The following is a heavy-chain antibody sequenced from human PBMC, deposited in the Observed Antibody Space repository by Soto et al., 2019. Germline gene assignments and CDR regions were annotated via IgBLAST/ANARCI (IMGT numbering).Heavy chain of an antibody. CDR2: IYHSGST. V-gene: IGHV4-30-2*01. Sequence: SETLSLTCAVSGGSISSGGYSWSWIRQPPGKGLEWIGYIYHSGSTHYNPSLKSRVTISVDRSKNQFSPKLSSVTAADTAVYYCARGYYYDSSGPISFDYWGQGTLVTVSS. D-gene: IGHD3-22*01. CDR3: ARGYYYDSSGPISFDY. CDR1: GGSISSGGYS. J-gene: IGHJ4*02.